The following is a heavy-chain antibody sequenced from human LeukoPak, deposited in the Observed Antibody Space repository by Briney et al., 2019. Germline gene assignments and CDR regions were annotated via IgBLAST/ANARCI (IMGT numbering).Heavy chain of an antibody. D-gene: IGHD1-26*01. V-gene: IGHV4-34*01. Sequence: SETLSLTCAVYGGSFSGYSWSWIRQPPGQGLEWIGEINHSGSTNYNPSLESRVTISVDTSKNQFSLKLSSVTAADTAVYYCARSPTTGPYYYYYYMDVWGKGTTVTVSS. J-gene: IGHJ6*03. CDR3: ARSPTTGPYYYYYYMDV. CDR2: INHSGST. CDR1: GGSFSGYS.